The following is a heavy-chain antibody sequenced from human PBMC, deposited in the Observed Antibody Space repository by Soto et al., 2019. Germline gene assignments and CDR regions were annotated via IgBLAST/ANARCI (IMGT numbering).Heavy chain of an antibody. J-gene: IGHJ3*02. CDR1: GYSFTSYW. CDR3: ATHVLGVVVPADAFDI. Sequence: PGESLKIYCKGSGYSFTSYWIGWVRQMPGKGLEWMGIIYPGDSDTRYSPSFQGQVTISADKSISTAYLQWSSLKASDTAMYYCATHVLGVVVPADAFDIWGQGTMVTVSS. V-gene: IGHV5-51*01. CDR2: IYPGDSDT. D-gene: IGHD2-2*01.